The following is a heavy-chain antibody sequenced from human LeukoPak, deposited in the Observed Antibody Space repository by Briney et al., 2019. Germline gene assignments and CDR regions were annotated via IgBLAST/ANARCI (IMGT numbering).Heavy chain of an antibody. CDR3: AREFEGQEAGAYGSGSYDVFDI. D-gene: IGHD3-10*01. CDR1: GFTFSNYW. V-gene: IGHV3-74*01. CDR2: ITSDASST. J-gene: IGHJ3*02. Sequence: PGGSLRLSCAASGFTFSNYWMHWVRRAPGKGLVWVSRITSDASSTSYADSVKGRFTISRDNAKNTPYLRMNSLRAEDTAVYYCAREFEGQEAGAYGSGSYDVFDIWGQGTMVTVSS.